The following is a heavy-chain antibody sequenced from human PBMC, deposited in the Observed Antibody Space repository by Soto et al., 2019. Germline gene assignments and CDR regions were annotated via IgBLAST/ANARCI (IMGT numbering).Heavy chain of an antibody. CDR3: ARGPTLGRFDP. V-gene: IGHV1-8*01. CDR2: MNPNSGNT. CDR1: GYTFTSYD. Sequence: ASVKVSCKASGYTFTSYDINWMRQATGQGPEWMGWMNPNSGNTGSAQKFQGRVTMTRNTSISTAYMELRSLRSDDTAIYYCARGPTLGRFDPWGQGTLVTVSS. D-gene: IGHD7-27*01. J-gene: IGHJ5*02.